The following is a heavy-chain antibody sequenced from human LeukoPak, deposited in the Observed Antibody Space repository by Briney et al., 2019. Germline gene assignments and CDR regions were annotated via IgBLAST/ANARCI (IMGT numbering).Heavy chain of an antibody. CDR3: TRPYYYDSSGYYLDF. V-gene: IGHV3-30*04. CDR1: GFAFISYS. J-gene: IGHJ4*02. CDR2: TSYDGSNK. D-gene: IGHD3-22*01. Sequence: GGSLRLSCAASGFAFISYSMHWVRQAPGKGLEWVAVTSYDGSNKYYADSVKGRLTISRDNSKNTLYLQMNSLRAEDTAVYYCTRPYYYDSSGYYLDFWGQGTLVTVSS.